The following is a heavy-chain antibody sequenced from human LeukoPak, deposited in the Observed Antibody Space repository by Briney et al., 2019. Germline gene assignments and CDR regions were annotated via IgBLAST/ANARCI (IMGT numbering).Heavy chain of an antibody. CDR2: IRSKANNYET. J-gene: IGHJ6*02. D-gene: IGHD1-26*01. Sequence: PGGSLRLSCAASGFTFSGSTMHWVRQASGKGLEWVGRIRSKANNYETAYGTSVKGRFTLSRDDLKNTAYLQMNRLKTEDTAVYYCIRGAASGSYYGLDVWGQGATVTVSS. CDR1: GFTFSGST. CDR3: IRGAASGSYYGLDV. V-gene: IGHV3-73*01.